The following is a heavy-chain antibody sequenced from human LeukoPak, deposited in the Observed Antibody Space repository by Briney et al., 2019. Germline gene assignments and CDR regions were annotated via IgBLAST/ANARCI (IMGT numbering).Heavy chain of an antibody. Sequence: GGSLRLSCAASGFTFSSYGMSWVRQAPGKGLEWVSAISGSGGSTYYADSVKGRFTISRDNSKNTLYLQMNSLRVEDTAVYYCAKLRFNDVDYWGQGTLVTVSS. CDR2: ISGSGGST. CDR3: AKLRFNDVDY. D-gene: IGHD1-1*01. CDR1: GFTFSSYG. J-gene: IGHJ4*02. V-gene: IGHV3-23*01.